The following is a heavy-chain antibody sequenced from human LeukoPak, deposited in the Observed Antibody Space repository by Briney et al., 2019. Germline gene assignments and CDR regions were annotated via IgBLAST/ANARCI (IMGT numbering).Heavy chain of an antibody. CDR1: GGTFSSYA. D-gene: IGHD3-16*02. V-gene: IGHV1-69*05. Sequence: SVKVSCKASGGTFSSYAISWVRQAPGQGLEWMGGIIPIFGTANYAQKFQGRVTITTDESTSTAYMELSSLRSEDTAVYYCAREWGGIAYPHYYFDYWGQGTLVTVSS. CDR2: IIPIFGTA. J-gene: IGHJ4*02. CDR3: AREWGGIAYPHYYFDY.